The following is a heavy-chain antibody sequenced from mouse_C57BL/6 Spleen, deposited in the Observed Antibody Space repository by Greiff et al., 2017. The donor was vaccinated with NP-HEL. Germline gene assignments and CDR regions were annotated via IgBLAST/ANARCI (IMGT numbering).Heavy chain of an antibody. V-gene: IGHV1-15*01. CDR1: GYTFTDYE. CDR3: TRSGELGLFDY. Sequence: VQLQQPGAELVRPGASVTLSCKASGYTFTDYEMHWVKQTPVHGLEWIGAIDPETGGTAYNQKFKGKAILTADKSSSTAYMELRSLTSEDSAVYYCTRSGELGLFDYWGQGTTLTVSS. D-gene: IGHD4-1*01. J-gene: IGHJ2*01. CDR2: IDPETGGT.